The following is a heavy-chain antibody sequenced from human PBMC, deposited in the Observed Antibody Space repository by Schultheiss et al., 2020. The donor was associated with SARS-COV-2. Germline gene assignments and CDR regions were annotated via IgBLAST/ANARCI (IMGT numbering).Heavy chain of an antibody. J-gene: IGHJ6*03. Sequence: GESLKISCAASGFTFSSYWMSWVRQAPGKGLEWVSGISWNSGSIGYADSVKGRFTISRDNAKNSLYLQMNSLRAEDTAVYYCARASGSFNYYYMDVWGKGTTVTVSS. CDR1: GFTFSSYW. CDR3: ARASGSFNYYYMDV. V-gene: IGHV3-20*04. CDR2: ISWNSGSI. D-gene: IGHD1-26*01.